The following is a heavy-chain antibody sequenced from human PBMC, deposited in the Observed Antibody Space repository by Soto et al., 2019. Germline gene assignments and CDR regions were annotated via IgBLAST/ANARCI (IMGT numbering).Heavy chain of an antibody. V-gene: IGHV1-46*03. D-gene: IGHD2-2*01. J-gene: IGHJ4*02. CDR1: GYTFTSYY. Sequence: ASVKVSCKASGYTFTSYYMHWVRQAPGQGLEWMGIINPSGGSTSYAQKFQGRVTMTRDTSTSTVYMELSSLRSEDTAVYYCARDTVACESVVPAAMGGFGYWGQGTLVPVSS. CDR2: INPSGGST. CDR3: ARDTVACESVVPAAMGGFGY.